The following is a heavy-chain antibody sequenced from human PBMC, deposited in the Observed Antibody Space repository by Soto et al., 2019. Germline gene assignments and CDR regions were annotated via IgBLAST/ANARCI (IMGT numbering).Heavy chain of an antibody. J-gene: IGHJ4*02. Sequence: LSLTCTVSGGSISSYYWSWIRQPAGKGLQWIGRIYTSGSTNYNPSLKSRVTMSVDTSKNQFSLKLSSVTAADTAVYYCARACSSTSCYDVFDSWGQGTLVTVSS. CDR1: GGSISSYY. D-gene: IGHD2-2*01. V-gene: IGHV4-4*07. CDR3: ARACSSTSCYDVFDS. CDR2: IYTSGST.